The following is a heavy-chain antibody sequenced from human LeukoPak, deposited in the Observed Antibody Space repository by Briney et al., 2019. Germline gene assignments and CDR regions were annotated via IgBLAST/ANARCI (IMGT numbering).Heavy chain of an antibody. CDR3: ARGPIAAAFDY. J-gene: IGHJ4*02. V-gene: IGHV4-31*03. CDR2: IYYSGST. CDR1: GGSISSTTYH. D-gene: IGHD6-13*01. Sequence: PSETLSLTCSVSGGSISSTTYHWGWVRQPPGKGLEWIGYIYYSGSTYYNPSLKSRVTISVDTSKNQFSLKLSSVTAADTAVYYCARGPIAAAFDYWGQGTLVTVSS.